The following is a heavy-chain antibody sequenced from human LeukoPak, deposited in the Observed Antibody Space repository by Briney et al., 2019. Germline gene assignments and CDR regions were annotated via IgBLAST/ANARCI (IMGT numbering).Heavy chain of an antibody. CDR2: VNESGGT. D-gene: IGHD2-2*01. J-gene: IGHJ5*02. CDR1: IDSFSNYH. CDR3: ARDPAGYCSSTSCFNWFDP. V-gene: IGHV4-34*01. Sequence: PSETLSLTCAVYIDSFSNYHWNWIRQTPAKGMEWIGEVNESGGTNISPSLRSRVILSVDTSKNQFSLKLISVTVADTAIYYCARDPAGYCSSTSCFNWFDPWGQGTLVTVSS.